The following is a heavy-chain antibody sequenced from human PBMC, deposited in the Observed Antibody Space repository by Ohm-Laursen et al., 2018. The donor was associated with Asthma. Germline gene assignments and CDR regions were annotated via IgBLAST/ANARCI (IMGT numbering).Heavy chain of an antibody. CDR3: ARTVLRFLEWSHAGWFDP. V-gene: IGHV4-30-4*01. J-gene: IGHJ5*02. CDR1: GGSISSGDYY. Sequence: QTLSLTCTVSGGSISSGDYYWSWIRQPPGKGLEWIGYIYYSGSTYYNPSLKSRVTISVDTSKNQFSLKLSSVTAADTAVYYCARTVLRFLEWSHAGWFDPWGQGTLVTVSS. CDR2: IYYSGST. D-gene: IGHD3-3*01.